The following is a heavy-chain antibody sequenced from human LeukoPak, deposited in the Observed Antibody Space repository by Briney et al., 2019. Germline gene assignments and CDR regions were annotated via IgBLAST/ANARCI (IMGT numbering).Heavy chain of an antibody. CDR1: GFTFSSYP. CDR2: ISSSSSTI. Sequence: GGSLRLSCAASGFTFSSYPMSWVRQAPGKGLEWVSYISSSSSTIYYADSVKGRFTISRDNAKNSLDLQMNSLRDEDTAVYYCARARASGRSGFDYWGQGTLVTVSS. V-gene: IGHV3-48*02. D-gene: IGHD2-15*01. CDR3: ARARASGRSGFDY. J-gene: IGHJ4*02.